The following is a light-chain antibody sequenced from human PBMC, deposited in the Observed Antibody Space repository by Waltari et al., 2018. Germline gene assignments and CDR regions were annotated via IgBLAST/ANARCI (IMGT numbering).Light chain of an antibody. Sequence: DIVMTQSPDSLAVSLGERATINCKSSQSVLYSPNNRNYLAWYQQKPGQPPSVLIYGASTRESGVPDRFSGSGSGTDFTLTISSLQAEDVAVYYCQQYYNTPQTFGQGTKVEIK. J-gene: IGKJ1*01. CDR1: QSVLYSPNNRNY. CDR2: GAS. CDR3: QQYYNTPQT. V-gene: IGKV4-1*01.